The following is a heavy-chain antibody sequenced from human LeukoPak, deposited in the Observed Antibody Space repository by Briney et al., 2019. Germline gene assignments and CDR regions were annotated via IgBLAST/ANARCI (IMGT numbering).Heavy chain of an antibody. CDR2: INHSGST. Sequence: SETLSLTCTVSGGSISSFYWSWIRQPPGKGLEWIGEINHSGSTNYNPSLKSRVTISVDTSKNQFSLKLSSVTAADTAVYYCARLLGSYFDYWGQGTLVTVSS. D-gene: IGHD3-10*02. J-gene: IGHJ4*02. CDR3: ARLLGSYFDY. CDR1: GGSISSFY. V-gene: IGHV4-34*01.